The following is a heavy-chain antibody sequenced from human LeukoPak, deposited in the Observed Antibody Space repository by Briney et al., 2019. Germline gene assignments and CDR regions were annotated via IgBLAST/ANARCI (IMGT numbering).Heavy chain of an antibody. J-gene: IGHJ3*02. V-gene: IGHV3-7*01. D-gene: IGHD4-17*01. Sequence: GGSLRLSCAASRFRFSSFWMSWVRQAPGKGLEWVANIKQDGSEKYYVDSVKGRFTISRDNAKNSLYLQMNSLRAEDTAVYYCARDAADYGDYFDAFDIWAKGQWSPSL. CDR3: ARDAADYGDYFDAFDI. CDR2: IKQDGSEK. CDR1: RFRFSSFW.